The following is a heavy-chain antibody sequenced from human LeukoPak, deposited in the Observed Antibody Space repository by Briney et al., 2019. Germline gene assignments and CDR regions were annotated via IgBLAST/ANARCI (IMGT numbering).Heavy chain of an antibody. V-gene: IGHV3-21*01. CDR1: GFTFSSYS. D-gene: IGHD4-11*01. CDR3: ARDLWTSPRVNTTS. CDR2: ISSSSSYI. J-gene: IGHJ4*02. Sequence: GGSLRLSCAASGFTFSSYSMNWVRQAPGKGLEWVSSISSSSSYIYYADSVKGRFTISRDNAKNSLYLQMNSLRAEDTAVYYCARDLWTSPRVNTTSWGQGTLVTVSS.